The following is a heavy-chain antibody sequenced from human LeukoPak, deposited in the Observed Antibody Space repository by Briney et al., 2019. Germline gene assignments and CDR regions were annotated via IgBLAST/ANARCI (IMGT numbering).Heavy chain of an antibody. CDR1: GYTFTSYG. Sequence: ASVKVSCKASGYTFTSYGISWVRQAPGQGLEWMGWISAYNGNTNYAQKLQGRVTMTTDTSTSTAYMELRSLRSDDTAMYYCAREVPSANYYDSSGYYRGAFDFWGQGTMVTVSS. J-gene: IGHJ3*01. D-gene: IGHD3-22*01. V-gene: IGHV1-18*01. CDR3: AREVPSANYYDSSGYYRGAFDF. CDR2: ISAYNGNT.